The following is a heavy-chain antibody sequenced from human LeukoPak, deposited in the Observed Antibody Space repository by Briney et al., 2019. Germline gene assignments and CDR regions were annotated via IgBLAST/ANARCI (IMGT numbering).Heavy chain of an antibody. CDR1: GGTFSSYA. V-gene: IGHV1-18*01. CDR3: ASGNFDY. D-gene: IGHD1-14*01. Sequence: ASVTVSFKASGGTFSSYAISWVRQAPGQGLEWMGWISAYNGNTNYAQKLQGRVTMTTDTSTSTAYMELRSLRSDDTAVYYCASGNFDYWGQGTLVTVSS. CDR2: ISAYNGNT. J-gene: IGHJ4*02.